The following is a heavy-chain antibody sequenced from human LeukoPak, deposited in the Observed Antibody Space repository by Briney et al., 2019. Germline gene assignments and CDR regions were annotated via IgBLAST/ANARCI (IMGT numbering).Heavy chain of an antibody. D-gene: IGHD3-3*01. V-gene: IGHV4-34*09. CDR1: GGSFSGYY. J-gene: IGHJ6*03. Sequence: SETLSLTCAVYGGSFSGYYWSWIRQPPGKGLEWIGEINHSGSTNYNPSLKSRVTISVDTSKNQFSLKLSSVTAADTAVYYCARASTYYDFWSGYLYYMDVWGKGTTVTVSS. CDR2: INHSGST. CDR3: ARASTYYDFWSGYLYYMDV.